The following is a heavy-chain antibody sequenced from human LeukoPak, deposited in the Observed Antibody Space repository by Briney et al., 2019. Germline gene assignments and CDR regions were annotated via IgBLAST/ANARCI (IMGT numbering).Heavy chain of an antibody. D-gene: IGHD3-3*01. J-gene: IGHJ3*02. Sequence: GGSLRLSCAASGFTFSSYGMHWVRQAPGKGLEWVAVIRYDGSNKYYADSVKGRFTISRDNSKNTLYLQMNSLRAEDTAVYYCAKEREITYYDFWSGGGGDAFDIWGQGTMVTVSS. V-gene: IGHV3-30*02. CDR2: IRYDGSNK. CDR1: GFTFSSYG. CDR3: AKEREITYYDFWSGGGGDAFDI.